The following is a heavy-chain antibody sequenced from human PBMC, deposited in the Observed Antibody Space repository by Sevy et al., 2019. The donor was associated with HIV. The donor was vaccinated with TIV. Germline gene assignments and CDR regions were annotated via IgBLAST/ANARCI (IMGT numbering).Heavy chain of an antibody. CDR2: IWYDGTKQ. D-gene: IGHD3-3*01. CDR3: ARGPDTEISLENVLRSFEWVFRGKSFDY. CDR1: AFTFSNYA. Sequence: GGSLRLSCAASAFTFSNYAMSWVRQAPGKGLEWVAVIWYDGTKQYYADSVKGRVTISRDNSKNTMYLHMNALRAEDTAVYYCARGPDTEISLENVLRSFEWVFRGKSFDYWGQGTLVTVSS. J-gene: IGHJ4*02. V-gene: IGHV3-30*04.